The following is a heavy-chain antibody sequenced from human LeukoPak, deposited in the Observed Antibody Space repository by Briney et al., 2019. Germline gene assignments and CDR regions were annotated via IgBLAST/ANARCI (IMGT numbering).Heavy chain of an antibody. CDR3: ARDSIWRPRYFQH. V-gene: IGHV3-48*02. D-gene: IGHD3-9*01. CDR2: ISSSSSTI. CDR1: GFTFSTYS. Sequence: PGGSLRLSRAASGFTFSTYSMNWVRQAPGKGLEWVSYISSSSSTIYYADSVKGRFTISRDNAKNSLYLQMNSLRDEDTAVYYCARDSIWRPRYFQHWGQGTLVTVSS. J-gene: IGHJ1*01.